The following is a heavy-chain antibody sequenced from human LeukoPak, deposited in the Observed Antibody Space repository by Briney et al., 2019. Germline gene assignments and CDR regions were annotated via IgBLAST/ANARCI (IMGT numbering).Heavy chain of an antibody. CDR2: VYPRDSGT. CDR1: GYTFANFW. D-gene: IGHD1-26*01. CDR3: ARQASIVGEYFQH. Sequence: GESLKISCEASGYTFANFWIGWVRQMPGKGLEYMGIVYPRDSGTRYSPSFQGQVTISADKSITTAYLQWNSLRASDTAMYYCARQASIVGEYFQHWGQGTLVTVSS. V-gene: IGHV5-51*01. J-gene: IGHJ1*01.